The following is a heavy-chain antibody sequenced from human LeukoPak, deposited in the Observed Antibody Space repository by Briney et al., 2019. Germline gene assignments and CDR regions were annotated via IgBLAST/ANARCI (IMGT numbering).Heavy chain of an antibody. CDR2: INAGFGET. D-gene: IGHD3-9*01. CDR3: ARDSDTTDWAWVY. V-gene: IGHV1-3*01. J-gene: IGHJ4*02. CDR1: GYAFGMYSTYT. Sequence: ASVKVSCKASGYAFGMYSTYTIHWVRQAPGQRPEWMGWINAGFGETRYRQKFQGRVTLSADTSANTVYMELNSLTSEDAAVYYCARDSDTTDWAWVYWGQGTLVTVSS.